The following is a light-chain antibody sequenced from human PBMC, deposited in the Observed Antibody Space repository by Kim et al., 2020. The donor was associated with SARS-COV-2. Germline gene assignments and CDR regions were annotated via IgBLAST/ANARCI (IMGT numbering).Light chain of an antibody. CDR3: QQYGRSLT. CDR2: GAS. CDR1: QSVKNNF. J-gene: IGKJ4*01. Sequence: SLSPGDRATPPCRASQSVKNNFVAWYQQKPGQAPRLLIYGASSRATGIPDRFSGSGSGTDFTLTISRLEPEDFAVYYCQQYGRSLTFGGGTKVEI. V-gene: IGKV3-20*01.